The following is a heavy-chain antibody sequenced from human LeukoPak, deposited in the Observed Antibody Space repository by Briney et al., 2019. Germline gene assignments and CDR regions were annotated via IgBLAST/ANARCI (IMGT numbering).Heavy chain of an antibody. CDR2: IIPIFGTA. J-gene: IGHJ4*02. Sequence: ASVKVSCKASGYTFTSYYMHWVRQAPGQGLEWMGGIIPIFGTANYAQKFQGRVTITTDESTSTAYMELSSLRSEDTAVYYCAVGDPKVVPAAIGIDYWGQGTLVTVSS. CDR1: GYTFTSYY. D-gene: IGHD2-2*02. V-gene: IGHV1-69*05. CDR3: AVGDPKVVPAAIGIDY.